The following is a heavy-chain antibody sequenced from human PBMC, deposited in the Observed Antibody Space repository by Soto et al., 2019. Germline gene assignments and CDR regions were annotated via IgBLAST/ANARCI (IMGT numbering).Heavy chain of an antibody. J-gene: IGHJ3*02. V-gene: IGHV3-11*06. CDR3: ASWGYYDSSGYYYWDAFDI. Sequence: GGSLRLSCAASGFTFSDYYMSWIRQAPGKGLEWVSYISSSSYTNYADSVKGRFTISRDNAKNSLYLQMNSLRAEDTAVYYCASWGYYDSSGYYYWDAFDIWGQGTMVT. D-gene: IGHD3-22*01. CDR1: GFTFSDYY. CDR2: ISSSSYT.